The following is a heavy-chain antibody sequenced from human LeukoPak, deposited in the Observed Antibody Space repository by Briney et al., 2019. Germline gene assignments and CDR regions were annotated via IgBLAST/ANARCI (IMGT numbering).Heavy chain of an antibody. CDR1: GYTFTSYA. J-gene: IGHJ4*02. CDR2: INPNSGGT. D-gene: IGHD6-19*01. CDR3: ARGVGSGWYETFDY. V-gene: IGHV1-2*02. Sequence: ASVKVSCKASGYTFTSYAMHWVRQAPGQRLEWMGWINPNSGGTNYAQKFQGRVTMTRDTSISTAYMELSRLRSDDTAVYYCARGVGSGWYETFDYWGQGTLVTVSS.